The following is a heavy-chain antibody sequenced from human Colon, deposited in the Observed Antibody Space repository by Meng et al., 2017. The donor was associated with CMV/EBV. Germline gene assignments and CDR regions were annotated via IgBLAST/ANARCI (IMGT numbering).Heavy chain of an antibody. D-gene: IGHD6-13*01. CDR2: ISAYNGNT. CDR3: ARGGYISSWYVAPDY. V-gene: IGHV1-18*01. CDR1: GYTFNSYP. Sequence: QVQLVQSGAEVKRPGASVKVSCTASGYTFNSYPISWLRQAPGQGLEWMGWISAYNGNTNYAQNFQGRLTVTTDTSTNTAYMELTRLRSDDTAVYFCARGGYISSWYVAPDYWGQGTLVTVSS. J-gene: IGHJ4*02.